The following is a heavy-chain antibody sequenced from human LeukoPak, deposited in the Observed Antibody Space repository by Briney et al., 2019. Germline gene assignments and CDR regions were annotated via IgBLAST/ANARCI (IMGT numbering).Heavy chain of an antibody. Sequence: PGGSLRLSCAASGFTFNNYNMSWVRQAPGKGLEWVSAISGSGGSTYYADSVKGRFTISRDNSKNTLYLQMNSLRAEDTAVYYCAKDSHQATHWDWISYYYYYMDVWGKGTTVTVSS. CDR1: GFTFNNYN. CDR2: ISGSGGST. J-gene: IGHJ6*03. CDR3: AKDSHQATHWDWISYYYYYMDV. D-gene: IGHD3/OR15-3a*01. V-gene: IGHV3-23*01.